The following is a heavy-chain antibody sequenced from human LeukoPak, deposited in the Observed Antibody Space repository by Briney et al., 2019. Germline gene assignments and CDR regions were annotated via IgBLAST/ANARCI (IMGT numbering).Heavy chain of an antibody. V-gene: IGHV3-23*01. CDR3: TTRGGSFSIFDY. Sequence: SGGSLRLSCAASGFTFSSYAMSWVRQAPGKGLEWVSAISGSGGSTYYADSVKGRFTISRDNSKNTLYLQMNSLRAEDTAVYYFTTRGGSFSIFDYWGQGTLVTVSS. CDR2: ISGSGGST. D-gene: IGHD1-26*01. CDR1: GFTFSSYA. J-gene: IGHJ4*02.